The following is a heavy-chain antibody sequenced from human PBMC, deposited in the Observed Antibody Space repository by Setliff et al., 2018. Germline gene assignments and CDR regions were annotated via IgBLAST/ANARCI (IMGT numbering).Heavy chain of an antibody. CDR1: GASINSLSW. Sequence: SETLSLTCTVSGASINSLSWWSWVRQPPGKGLEWIGEINHSGTTNYNPSLKSRVTISIDTSKDQFSLKMSSVTAADAAVYYCARGGTYRYFDYWGQGALVTVSS. CDR2: INHSGTT. J-gene: IGHJ4*02. CDR3: ARGGTYRYFDY. V-gene: IGHV4-4*02.